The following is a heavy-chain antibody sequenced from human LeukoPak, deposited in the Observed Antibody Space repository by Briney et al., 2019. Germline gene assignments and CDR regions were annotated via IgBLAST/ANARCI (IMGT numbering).Heavy chain of an antibody. V-gene: IGHV3-7*01. Sequence: PGGPLRLSCTASGFTFSSYWMSWVRQAPGKGLEWVANIRQDGGLKHYVDSVKGRFTISRDNAENSLYLQMNSLRAEDTAVYYCAREIVGAIKSYFDYWGQGTLVTASS. J-gene: IGHJ4*02. CDR2: IRQDGGLK. CDR3: AREIVGAIKSYFDY. D-gene: IGHD1-26*01. CDR1: GFTFSSYW.